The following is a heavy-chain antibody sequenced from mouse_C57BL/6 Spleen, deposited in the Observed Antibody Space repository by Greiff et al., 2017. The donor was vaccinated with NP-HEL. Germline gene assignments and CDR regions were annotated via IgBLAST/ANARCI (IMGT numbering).Heavy chain of an antibody. Sequence: EVQLVESGGDLVKPGGSLKLSCAASGFTFSSYALSWVRQTPEKRLEWVATISDGGSYTYYPDNVKGRFTISRDNAKNNLYLQMSHLKSEDTAMYYCARDGYYGSSYEDYFDYWGQGTTLTVSS. CDR2: ISDGGSYT. D-gene: IGHD1-1*01. CDR3: ARDGYYGSSYEDYFDY. J-gene: IGHJ2*01. CDR1: GFTFSSYA. V-gene: IGHV5-4*01.